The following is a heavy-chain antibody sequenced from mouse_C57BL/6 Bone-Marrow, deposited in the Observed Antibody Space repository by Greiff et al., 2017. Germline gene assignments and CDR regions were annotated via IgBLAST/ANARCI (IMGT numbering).Heavy chain of an antibody. Sequence: VKLQESGAELARPGASVKLSCKASGYTFTSYGISWVKQRTGPGLEWIGEIYPRSGTTYYNEQFKGKATLTADKSSSTAYMELRSLTSEDSAVYFCARSGSSLSWFAYWGQGTLVTVSA. V-gene: IGHV1-81*01. J-gene: IGHJ3*01. CDR1: GYTFTSYG. CDR3: ARSGSSLSWFAY. CDR2: IYPRSGTT. D-gene: IGHD1-1*01.